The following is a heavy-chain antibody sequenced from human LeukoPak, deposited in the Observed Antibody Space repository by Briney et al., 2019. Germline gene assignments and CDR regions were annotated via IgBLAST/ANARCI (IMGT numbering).Heavy chain of an antibody. CDR1: GFTFSSYS. J-gene: IGHJ4*01. V-gene: IGHV3-48*01. D-gene: IGHD2-2*01. Sequence: PGGSLRLSCAASGFTFSSYSMNWVRQAPGKGLEWVSYISSSSSTIYYADSVKGRFTISRDNAKNSLYLQMNSLRAEDTAVYYCAKALIVVVPAAPDYWGQEPWSPSPQ. CDR3: AKALIVVVPAAPDY. CDR2: ISSSSSTI.